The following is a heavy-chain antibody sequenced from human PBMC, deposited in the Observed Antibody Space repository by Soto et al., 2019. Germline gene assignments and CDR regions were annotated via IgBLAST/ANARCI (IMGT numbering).Heavy chain of an antibody. V-gene: IGHV1-2*02. D-gene: IGHD1-7*01. CDR3: ASDQGLTGTTLDNWFDP. J-gene: IGHJ5*02. Sequence: ASVNFSCKASGYTFTSYGISWVRQAPGQGLEWMGWINPNSGGTNYAQKFQGRVTMTRDTSISTAYMELSRLRSDDTAVYYCASDQGLTGTTLDNWFDPWGQGTLVTVSS. CDR2: INPNSGGT. CDR1: GYTFTSYG.